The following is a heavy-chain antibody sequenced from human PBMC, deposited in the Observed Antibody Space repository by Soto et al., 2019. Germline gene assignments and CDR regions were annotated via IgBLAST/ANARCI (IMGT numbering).Heavy chain of an antibody. CDR2: MNPNSGNT. J-gene: IGHJ6*02. V-gene: IGHV1-8*01. Sequence: ASVKVSCKASGYTFTSYDINWVRQATGQGLEWMGWMNPNSGNTGYAQKFQGRVTMTRNTSISTAYMELSSPRSEDTAVYYCARDKGYDSSGGYGGPYYGMDVWGQGTTVTVSS. CDR3: ARDKGYDSSGGYGGPYYGMDV. CDR1: GYTFTSYD. D-gene: IGHD3-22*01.